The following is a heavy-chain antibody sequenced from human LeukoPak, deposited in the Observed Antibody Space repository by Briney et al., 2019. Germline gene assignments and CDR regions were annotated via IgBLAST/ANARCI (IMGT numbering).Heavy chain of an antibody. V-gene: IGHV3-74*01. CDR2: LNSDGSSA. D-gene: IGHD3-10*01. CDR1: GFTFSSHW. Sequence: GGSLRLSCAASGFTFSSHWMHWVRQAPGKGLVWVSRLNSDGSSAIYADSAKGRFTISRDNAKNTLYLQMNSLRAEDTAVYYCARRGNYYGSGSRNWGFDYWGQGTLVTVSS. J-gene: IGHJ4*02. CDR3: ARRGNYYGSGSRNWGFDY.